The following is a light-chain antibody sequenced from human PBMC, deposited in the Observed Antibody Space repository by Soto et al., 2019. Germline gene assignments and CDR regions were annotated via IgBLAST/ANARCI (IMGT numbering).Light chain of an antibody. J-gene: IGLJ3*02. CDR1: RSNIGSNP. Sequence: QAVVTQSPSVSGTPGQRVTISCSGSRSNIGSNPVNWYQQLPRTAPKLLVHSGNQRPSGVPDRFSGSESGTSASLAISGLRSEDEADYYCAAWDDGLNGWVFGGGTKVTVL. CDR2: SGN. V-gene: IGLV1-44*01. CDR3: AAWDDGLNGWV.